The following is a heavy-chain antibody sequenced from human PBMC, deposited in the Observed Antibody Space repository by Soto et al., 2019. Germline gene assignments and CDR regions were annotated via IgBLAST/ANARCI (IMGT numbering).Heavy chain of an antibody. Sequence: GESLKISCEGSGYSFTSYWIGWVRQMPGKGLEWMGIIYPGDSDTRYSPSFQGQVTISADKSISTAYLQWSSLKASDTAMYYCARQASSGSGTYYYYYYMDVWGKGTTVTVSS. J-gene: IGHJ6*03. D-gene: IGHD6-19*01. CDR1: GYSFTSYW. CDR2: IYPGDSDT. V-gene: IGHV5-51*01. CDR3: ARQASSGSGTYYYYYYMDV.